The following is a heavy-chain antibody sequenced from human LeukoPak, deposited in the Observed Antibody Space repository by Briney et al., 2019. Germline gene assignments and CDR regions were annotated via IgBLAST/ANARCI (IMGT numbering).Heavy chain of an antibody. V-gene: IGHV1-8*01. D-gene: IGHD2-15*01. CDR3: ARGGRYCSGASCYDY. Sequence: ASVKVSCKASGYTFTNYDINWVRQATGQGLEWMGWMNPNSGNTDYAQKFQGRVTMTRNTSISTAYMELSSLRSEDTAVCYCARGGRYCSGASCYDYWGQGTLVTVSS. CDR2: MNPNSGNT. J-gene: IGHJ4*02. CDR1: GYTFTNYD.